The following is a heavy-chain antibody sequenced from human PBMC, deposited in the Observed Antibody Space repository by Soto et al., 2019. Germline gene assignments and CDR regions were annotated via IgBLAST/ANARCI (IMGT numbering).Heavy chain of an antibody. Sequence: GESLKISCAASGFTFSDYYMSWIRQAPGKGLEWVSYISSSGSTIYYADSVKGRFTIYRDNAKNSLYLQMNSLRAEDTAVYYCASVPVAAHRAYYYYYYMDVWGKGTTVTVSS. CDR3: ASVPVAAHRAYYYYYYMDV. CDR1: GFTFSDYY. J-gene: IGHJ6*03. V-gene: IGHV3-11*01. CDR2: ISSSGSTI. D-gene: IGHD2-15*01.